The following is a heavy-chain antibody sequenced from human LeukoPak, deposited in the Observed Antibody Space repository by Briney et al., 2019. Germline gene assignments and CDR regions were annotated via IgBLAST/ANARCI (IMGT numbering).Heavy chain of an antibody. J-gene: IGHJ4*02. CDR3: AREYSNSQFDF. Sequence: GASVKVSCKASGYTFTSYYLHWVRQAPGQGLEWMGIINPSGGSTGYAQKFQGWVTMTRDTSTSTVYMELSSLRSEDTAVYYCAREYSNSQFDFWGQGTLVTVSS. CDR1: GYTFTSYY. CDR2: INPSGGST. V-gene: IGHV1-46*01. D-gene: IGHD6-13*01.